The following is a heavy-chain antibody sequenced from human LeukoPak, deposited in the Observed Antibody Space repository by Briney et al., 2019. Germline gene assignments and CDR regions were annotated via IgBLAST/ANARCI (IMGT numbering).Heavy chain of an antibody. D-gene: IGHD6-19*01. CDR3: TSGRVNSGPPIDY. Sequence: GGSLRLSCAASGFTFSSHDMHWVRQAPGKGLEWVAIISYDGGKKDYADSVKGRFTISRDNSKNTLYLQMNSLKTEDTAVYYCTSGRVNSGPPIDYWGQGTLVTVSS. V-gene: IGHV3-30*03. CDR1: GFTFSSHD. J-gene: IGHJ4*02. CDR2: ISYDGGKK.